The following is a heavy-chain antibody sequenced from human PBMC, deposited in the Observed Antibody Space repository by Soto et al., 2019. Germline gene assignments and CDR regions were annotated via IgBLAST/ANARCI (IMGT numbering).Heavy chain of an antibody. CDR3: AHRVLRAVFGLVTTTAIYFDF. D-gene: IGHD3-3*01. Sequence: QITLNESGPTVVKPTETLTLTCTFSGFSLTTSGVGVGWVRQSPGKAPEWLGSFYWDDDKRYSTSLKSRLTITKDTSKNQVVLTMANVDPADTATYYCAHRVLRAVFGLVTTTAIYFDFWGQGTPVVVSS. J-gene: IGHJ4*02. V-gene: IGHV2-5*02. CDR1: GFSLTTSGVG. CDR2: FYWDDDK.